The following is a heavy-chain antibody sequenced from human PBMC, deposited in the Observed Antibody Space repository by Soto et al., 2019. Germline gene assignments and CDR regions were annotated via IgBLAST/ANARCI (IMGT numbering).Heavy chain of an antibody. Sequence: GESLKISCKGSGYSFTSYWISWVRQMPGKGLEWMGRIDPSDSYTNYSPSFQGQVTISADKSISTAYLQWSSLKASDTAMYYCARLRTIFGVVTHFDYWGQGTLVTVSS. D-gene: IGHD3-3*01. CDR2: IDPSDSYT. J-gene: IGHJ4*02. CDR3: ARLRTIFGVVTHFDY. CDR1: GYSFTSYW. V-gene: IGHV5-10-1*04.